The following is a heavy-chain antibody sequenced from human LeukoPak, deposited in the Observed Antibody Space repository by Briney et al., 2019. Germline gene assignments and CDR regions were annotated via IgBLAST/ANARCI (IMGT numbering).Heavy chain of an antibody. V-gene: IGHV3-53*01. CDR3: ARVAYSGYDY. CDR2: IYSGGST. Sequence: GGSLRLSCAASGFTVSSNYMSWVRQAPGKGPEWVSVIYSGGSTYYADSVKGRFTISRDNSKNTLYLQMNSLRADDTAVYYCARVAYSGYDYWGQGTLVTVSS. CDR1: GFTVSSNY. D-gene: IGHD5-12*01. J-gene: IGHJ4*02.